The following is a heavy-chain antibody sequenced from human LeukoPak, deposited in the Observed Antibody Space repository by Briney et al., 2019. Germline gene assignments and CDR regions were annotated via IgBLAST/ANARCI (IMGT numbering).Heavy chain of an antibody. CDR3: ARDHVTTGVYYYYYGMDV. CDR2: IIPIFGTA. CDR1: GGTFSSYA. J-gene: IGHJ6*02. D-gene: IGHD3-3*01. V-gene: IGHV1-69*01. Sequence: ASVKVSCKASGGTFSSYAISWVRQAPGQGLEWMGGIIPIFGTANYAQKLQGRVTITADESTSTAYMVLSSLRSEDTAVYYCARDHVTTGVYYYYYGMDVWGQGTTVTVSS.